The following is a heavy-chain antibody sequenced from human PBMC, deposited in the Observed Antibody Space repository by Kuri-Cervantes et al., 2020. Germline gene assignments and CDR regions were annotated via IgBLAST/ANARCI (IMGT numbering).Heavy chain of an antibody. V-gene: IGHV3-11*04. J-gene: IGHJ4*02. Sequence: GESLKISCAASEFAFSDYYMTWIRQAPGKGLEWVSHISDSGRTIYYADSVRGRFTVSRDNAKNSLYLQMNSLRAEDTAVYYCARDRYGDYSMDYWGQGTLVTVSS. CDR3: ARDRYGDYSMDY. D-gene: IGHD4-17*01. CDR1: EFAFSDYY. CDR2: ISDSGRTI.